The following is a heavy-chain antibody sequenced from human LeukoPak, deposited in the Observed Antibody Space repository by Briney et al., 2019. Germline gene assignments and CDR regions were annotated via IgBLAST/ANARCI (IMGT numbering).Heavy chain of an antibody. CDR1: GGSISNYY. V-gene: IGHV4-59*01. J-gene: IGHJ4*02. CDR3: ARVTGYIVEDYFDY. CDR2: IYYSGST. Sequence: PSETLSLTCIVSGGSISNYYWSWIRQPPGKGLEWIGYIYYSGSTNYNPSLKSRVTISVDTSKNQFSLRLSSVTAADTAVYYCARVTGYIVEDYFDYWGQGTLVTVSS. D-gene: IGHD3-22*01.